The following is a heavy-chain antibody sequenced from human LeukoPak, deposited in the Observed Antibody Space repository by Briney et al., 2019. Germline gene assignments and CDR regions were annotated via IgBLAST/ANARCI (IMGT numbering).Heavy chain of an antibody. CDR1: GFTFSDHY. V-gene: IGHV3-53*01. J-gene: IGHJ4*02. CDR3: ARDRLLYFDY. D-gene: IGHD3-10*01. Sequence: PGGSLRLSCVVSGFTFSDHYVDWVRQAPGKGLEWVSLIYVSGDTYYTDSVKGRFTISRDTSENTLYLQMNSLRVEDTAVYYCARDRLLYFDYWGQGTLVTVSS. CDR2: IYVSGDT.